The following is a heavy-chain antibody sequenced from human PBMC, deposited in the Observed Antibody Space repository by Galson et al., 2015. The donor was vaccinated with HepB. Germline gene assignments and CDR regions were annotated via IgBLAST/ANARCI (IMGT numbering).Heavy chain of an antibody. V-gene: IGHV3-73*01. CDR2: IRSKANSYAT. D-gene: IGHD6-19*01. Sequence: SLRLSCAASGFTFSGSAMHWVRQASGKGLEWVGRIRSKANSYATAYAASVKGRFTISRDDSKNTAYLQMNSLKTEDTAVYYCTGHIAVAGFDYWGQGTLVTVSS. J-gene: IGHJ4*02. CDR3: TGHIAVAGFDY. CDR1: GFTFSGSA.